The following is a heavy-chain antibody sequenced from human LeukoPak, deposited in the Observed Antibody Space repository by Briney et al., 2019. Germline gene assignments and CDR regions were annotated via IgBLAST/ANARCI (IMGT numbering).Heavy chain of an antibody. D-gene: IGHD1-14*01. V-gene: IGHV1-8*01. CDR1: GYPFTTYE. CDR3: ARGPRNDP. CDR2: VHPDTGYA. J-gene: IGHJ5*02. Sequence: ASVKVSCKTSGYPFTTYEINWVRQAAGQGLEWMGWVHPDTGYADYAQKFQGRVTMASDTSISTAYMELSSLRSDDTAVYFCARGPRNDPWGQGTLVTVSS.